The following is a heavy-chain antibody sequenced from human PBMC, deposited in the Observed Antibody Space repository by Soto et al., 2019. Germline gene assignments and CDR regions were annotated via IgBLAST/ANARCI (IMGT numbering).Heavy chain of an antibody. D-gene: IGHD6-19*01. CDR3: AREGSDSSGWFDS. Sequence: QVQVQQSGPGLVKPSQTLSLTCVISGDSVSSNSVAWNWIRQSPSRGLEWLGRTYYRSRWYTDSAPSVKSRITINPDTSRNQLSLQMNSVTPGDTAVYFCAREGSDSSGWFDSWGQGTLVTVSS. CDR1: GDSVSSNSVA. CDR2: TYYRSRWYT. V-gene: IGHV6-1*01. J-gene: IGHJ5*01.